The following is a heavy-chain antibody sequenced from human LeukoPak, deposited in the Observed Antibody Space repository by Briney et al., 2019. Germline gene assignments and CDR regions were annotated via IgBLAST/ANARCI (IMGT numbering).Heavy chain of an antibody. CDR1: GGSISSSSYY. CDR3: ARGPYDSSGYQPPKY. CDR2: IYYSGST. J-gene: IGHJ4*02. Sequence: PSETLSLTCTVSGGSISSSSYYWGWIRQPPGKGLEWIGSIYYSGSTYYNPSLKSRVTISVDTSKNQFSLKLSSVTAADTAVYYCARGPYDSSGYQPPKYWGQGTLVTVSS. V-gene: IGHV4-39*07. D-gene: IGHD3-22*01.